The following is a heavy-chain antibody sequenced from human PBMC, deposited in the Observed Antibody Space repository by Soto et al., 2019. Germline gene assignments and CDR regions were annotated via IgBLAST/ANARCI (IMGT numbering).Heavy chain of an antibody. CDR3: AKDIYYDSSEYYFDY. Sequence: GGSLRLSCAASGFTFSSYGMHWVRQAPGKGLEWVAVISYDGSNKYYADSVKGRFTISRDNSKNTLYLQMNSLRAEDTAVYYCAKDIYYDSSEYYFDYWGQGTLVTVSS. CDR2: ISYDGSNK. CDR1: GFTFSSYG. J-gene: IGHJ4*02. D-gene: IGHD3-22*01. V-gene: IGHV3-30*18.